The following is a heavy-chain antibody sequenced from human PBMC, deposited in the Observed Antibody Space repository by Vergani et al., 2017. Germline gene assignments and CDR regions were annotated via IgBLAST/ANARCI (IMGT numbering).Heavy chain of an antibody. CDR3: ARYGSANLPSLDY. V-gene: IGHV4-59*01. CDR1: GGFMPGFY. Sequence: QVQLQESGPGVVKPSETLSLSCSVSGGFMPGFYWSWIRQSPGKRLEWIGYIYNTGTLKYNPSLKSPVTISIDTSKNQFSLNLTSVAAADTAVYYCARYGSANLPSLDYWGQGTLVTVSS. J-gene: IGHJ4*02. D-gene: IGHD3-10*01. CDR2: IYNTGTL.